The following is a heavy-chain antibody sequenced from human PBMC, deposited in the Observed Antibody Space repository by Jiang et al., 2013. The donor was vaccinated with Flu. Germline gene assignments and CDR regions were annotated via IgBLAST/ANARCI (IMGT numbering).Heavy chain of an antibody. D-gene: IGHD4-17*01. V-gene: IGHV1-46*01. Sequence: SVMVSCEASGYTFSDYYMHWVRQAPGQGLEWMGIINPSGGSTSYAQKFQGRVTMTRDTSTSTVYMELSSLRSEDTAVYYCARGATVTGIDYWGQGTLVTVSS. CDR2: INPSGGST. CDR1: GYTFSDYY. J-gene: IGHJ4*02. CDR3: ARGATVTGIDY.